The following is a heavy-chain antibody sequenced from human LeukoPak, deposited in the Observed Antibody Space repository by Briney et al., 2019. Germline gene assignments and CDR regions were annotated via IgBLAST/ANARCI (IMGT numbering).Heavy chain of an antibody. CDR3: ARGDDFSGDH. CDR1: GFTFSNFW. CDR2: IHPEGNEK. V-gene: IGHV3-7*04. D-gene: IGHD1-1*01. Sequence: AGGSLRLSCAVSGFTFSNFWMSWVRQAPGRGLEWVANIHPEGNEKYHVESVKGRFTISRVNTKNLLFLQMNGLRVEDTAVYYCARGDDFSGDHWGQGTLVTVSS. J-gene: IGHJ4*02.